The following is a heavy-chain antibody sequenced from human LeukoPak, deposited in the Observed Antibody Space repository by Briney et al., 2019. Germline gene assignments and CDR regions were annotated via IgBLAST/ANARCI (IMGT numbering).Heavy chain of an antibody. D-gene: IGHD4-17*01. Sequence: GGSLRLSCAASGFTFNNYWMHWVRQAPGKGLVWVSRISTDGSSTSYADSVNGRFTISRDNAKNTLYLQMNSLRAEDTAVYYCSRDLNGDPPRWGQGTLVTVSS. CDR2: ISTDGSST. J-gene: IGHJ4*02. CDR1: GFTFNNYW. V-gene: IGHV3-74*01. CDR3: SRDLNGDPPR.